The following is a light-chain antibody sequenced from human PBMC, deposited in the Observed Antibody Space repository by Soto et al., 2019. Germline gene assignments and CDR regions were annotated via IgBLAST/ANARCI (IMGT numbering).Light chain of an antibody. CDR2: GAS. CDR3: QQYRSSPLT. J-gene: IGKJ1*01. CDR1: QSVSSN. Sequence: EIVMTQSPATLSVSKGERATLSCRASQSVSSNLAWYQQKPGQAPRLLIYGASTRATGIPARFSGSGSGTDFTLTIIRLEPEDFAVYYCQQYRSSPLTFGQGTKVDIK. V-gene: IGKV3-15*01.